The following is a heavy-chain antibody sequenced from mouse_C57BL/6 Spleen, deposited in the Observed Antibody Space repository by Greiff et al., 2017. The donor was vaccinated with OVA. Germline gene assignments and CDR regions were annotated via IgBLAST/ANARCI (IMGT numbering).Heavy chain of an antibody. Sequence: QVQLQQSGAELARPGASVKLSCKASGYTFTSYGISWVKQSTGQGLEWIGEIYPRSGNTYYNEKFKGKATLTADKSSSTAYMELRSLTSEDSAVYFCANYDYDRGYAMDYWGQGTSVTVSS. CDR2: IYPRSGNT. CDR1: GYTFTSYG. CDR3: ANYDYDRGYAMDY. V-gene: IGHV1-81*01. J-gene: IGHJ4*01. D-gene: IGHD2-4*01.